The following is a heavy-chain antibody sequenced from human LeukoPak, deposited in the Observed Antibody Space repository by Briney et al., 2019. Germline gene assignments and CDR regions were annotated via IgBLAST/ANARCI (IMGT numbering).Heavy chain of an antibody. J-gene: IGHJ5*02. V-gene: IGHV1-2*02. CDR2: MNPNSGDT. CDR1: GYTFTDYY. Sequence: ASVKVSCKASGYTFTDYYVHWVRQAPGQGLEWVGWMNPNSGDTNYARSFQGRVTMTRDTSISTAYMELSRLRFDDTAVYYCAKDPFDQMLPENWFDPWGQGTLVTVSS. CDR3: AKDPFDQMLPENWFDP. D-gene: IGHD2-2*01.